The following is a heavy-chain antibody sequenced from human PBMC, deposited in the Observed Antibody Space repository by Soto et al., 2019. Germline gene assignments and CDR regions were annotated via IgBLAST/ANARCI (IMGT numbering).Heavy chain of an antibody. CDR2: LYHTGTT. CDR3: ARDLPPCYPACVFDI. D-gene: IGHD2-15*01. Sequence: QVQLQESGPGLVKPSETLSVTCTVSGDSITSYNWNWIRQSPGKGLEWIGYLYHTGTTNSNPSFRSRVTISVDTSKNQFSLKLSSVTAADTAVYYCARDLPPCYPACVFDIWGTGTAVTVSS. J-gene: IGHJ3*02. CDR1: GDSITSYN. V-gene: IGHV4-59*01.